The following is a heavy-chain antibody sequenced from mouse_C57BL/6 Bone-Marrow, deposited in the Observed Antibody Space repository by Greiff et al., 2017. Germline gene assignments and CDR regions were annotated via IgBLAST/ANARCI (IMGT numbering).Heavy chain of an antibody. CDR2: IDPSDSYT. V-gene: IGHV1-69*01. J-gene: IGHJ2*02. CDR3: ARGDTIIKDYFDY. D-gene: IGHD2-4*01. CDR1: GYTFTSYW. Sequence: VQLQQPGAELVMPGASVKLSCKASGYTFTSYWMHWVKQRPGQGLEWIGEIDPSDSYTNYNQKFKGESTLTVDKSSSTSYMQLSSLTSEDSSVYYCARGDTIIKDYFDYWGQGTSLTVSS.